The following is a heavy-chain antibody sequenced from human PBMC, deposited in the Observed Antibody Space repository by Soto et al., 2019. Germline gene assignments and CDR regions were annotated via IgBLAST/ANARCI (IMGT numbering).Heavy chain of an antibody. CDR2: ISYDGSNK. V-gene: IGHV3-30*18. Sequence: GGSLRLSCAASGFTFSSYGMHWVRQAPGKGLEWVAVISYDGSNKYYADSVKGRFTISRDNSKNTLYLQMNSLRAEDTAVYYCAKEMGVTIFGVVTLYYYYYYYMDVWGKGTTVTVSS. D-gene: IGHD3-3*01. CDR1: GFTFSSYG. J-gene: IGHJ6*03. CDR3: AKEMGVTIFGVVTLYYYYYYYMDV.